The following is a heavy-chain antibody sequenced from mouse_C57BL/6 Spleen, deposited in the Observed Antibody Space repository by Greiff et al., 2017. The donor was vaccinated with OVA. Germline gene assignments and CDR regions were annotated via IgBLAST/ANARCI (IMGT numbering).Heavy chain of an antibody. V-gene: IGHV3-5*01. J-gene: IGHJ1*03. CDR3: AREDYGSSLYWYFDV. CDR1: GISITTGNYR. Sequence: VQLKESGPGLVKPSQTVFLTCTVTGISITTGNYRWSWIRQFPGNKLEWIGYIYYSGTITYNPSLTSRTTITRDTPKNQFFLEMNSLTAEDTATYYCAREDYGSSLYWYFDVWGTGTTLTVSS. CDR2: IYYSGTI. D-gene: IGHD1-1*01.